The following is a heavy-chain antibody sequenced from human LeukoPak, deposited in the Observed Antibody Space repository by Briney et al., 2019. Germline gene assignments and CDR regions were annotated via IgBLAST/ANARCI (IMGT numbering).Heavy chain of an antibody. V-gene: IGHV3-11*05. J-gene: IGHJ3*02. D-gene: IGHD1-1*01. CDR3: ARDGFNDRSGDNDGFDM. CDR1: GFTFRDYY. CDR2: ISSSSSYI. Sequence: GGSLRLSCVASGFTFRDYYMSWIRRAPGKGLEWVSYISSSSSYIDYADSVKGRFTISRDNAKNSLHLQMKSLRAEDTAVYYCARDGFNDRSGDNDGFDMWGQGTMVTVSS.